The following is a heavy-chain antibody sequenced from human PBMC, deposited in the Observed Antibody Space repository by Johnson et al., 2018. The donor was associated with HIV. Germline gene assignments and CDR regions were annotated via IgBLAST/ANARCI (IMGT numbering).Heavy chain of an antibody. J-gene: IGHJ3*02. D-gene: IGHD1-26*01. CDR3: AKSGFSGSYQGAYDI. CDR2: LSYDGSNK. Sequence: VQLVESGGGLIQPGGSLRLSCAASGFTVYSNYMNWVRQAPGKGLEWVTILSYDGSNKYYADSVKGRFTISRDNSKNTLYLQMNSLRAEDTAVYYCAKSGFSGSYQGAYDIWGQGTMVTVSS. V-gene: IGHV3-30*18. CDR1: GFTVYSNY.